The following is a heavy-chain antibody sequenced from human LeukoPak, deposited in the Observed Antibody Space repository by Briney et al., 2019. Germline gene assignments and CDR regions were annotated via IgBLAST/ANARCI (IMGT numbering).Heavy chain of an antibody. CDR2: ISSSSSYI. CDR3: ARSRYSSSSPVDY. D-gene: IGHD6-6*01. CDR1: GFTFSSYS. J-gene: IGHJ4*02. V-gene: IGHV3-21*04. Sequence: GGSLRLSCAASGFTFSSYSMNWVRQAPGKGLEWVSSISSSSSYIYYADSVKGRFTISRDNAKNSLYLQMNSLRAEDTALYYCARSRYSSSSPVDYWGQGTLVTVSS.